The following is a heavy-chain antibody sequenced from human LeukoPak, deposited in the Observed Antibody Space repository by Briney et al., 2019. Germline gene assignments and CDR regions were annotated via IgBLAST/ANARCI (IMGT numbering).Heavy chain of an antibody. Sequence: GSSVKVSCKASGGTFSSYAISWVRQAPGQGLEWMGRIIPILGIANYAQKFQGRVTITADKSTSTAYMELSSLRSEDTAVYYCARVGGQWLGTYKNWFDPWGQGTLVTVSS. CDR3: ARVGGQWLGTYKNWFDP. V-gene: IGHV1-69*04. J-gene: IGHJ5*02. CDR2: IIPILGIA. CDR1: GGTFSSYA. D-gene: IGHD6-19*01.